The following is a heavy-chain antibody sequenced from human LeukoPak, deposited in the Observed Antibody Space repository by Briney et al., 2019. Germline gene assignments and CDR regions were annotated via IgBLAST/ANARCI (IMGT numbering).Heavy chain of an antibody. CDR3: ARDRGYYDSSGFLY. CDR1: GFTFSSYW. V-gene: IGHV3-74*01. CDR2: INSDGSTT. Sequence: GGSLRLSCAASGFTFSSYWIHWVRQAPGKGLVWVSRINSDGSTTSYADSVKGRFTISRDNAKNSLYLQMNSLRAEDTAVYYCARDRGYYDSSGFLYWGQGTLVTVSS. D-gene: IGHD3-22*01. J-gene: IGHJ4*02.